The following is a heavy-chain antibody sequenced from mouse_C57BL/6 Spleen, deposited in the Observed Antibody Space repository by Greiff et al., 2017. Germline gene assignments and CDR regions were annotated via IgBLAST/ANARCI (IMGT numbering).Heavy chain of an antibody. CDR3: ARGRFNAMDY. V-gene: IGHV1-54*01. Sequence: VQRVESGAELVRPGTSVKVSCKASGYAFTNYLIEWVKQRPGQGLEWIGVINPGSGGTNYNEKFKGKATLTADKSSSTAYMQLSSLTSEDSAVYFCARGRFNAMDYWGQGTSVTVSS. CDR2: INPGSGGT. J-gene: IGHJ4*01. CDR1: GYAFTNYL.